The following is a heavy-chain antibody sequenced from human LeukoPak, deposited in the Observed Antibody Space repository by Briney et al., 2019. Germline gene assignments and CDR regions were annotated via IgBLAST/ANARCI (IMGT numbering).Heavy chain of an antibody. CDR3: AKDSYYGSGSYYLDY. J-gene: IGHJ4*02. CDR2: ISYDGSNK. Sequence: PGGSLRLSCAASGFTFSSYAMHWVRQAPGKGLEWVAVISYDGSNKYYADSVKGRFTISRDNSKNTLYLQMNSLRAEDTAVYYCAKDSYYGSGSYYLDYWGQGTLVTVSS. D-gene: IGHD3-10*01. CDR1: GFTFSSYA. V-gene: IGHV3-30*04.